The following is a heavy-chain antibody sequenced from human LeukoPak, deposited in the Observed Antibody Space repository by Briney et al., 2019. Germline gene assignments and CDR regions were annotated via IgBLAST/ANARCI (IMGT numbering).Heavy chain of an antibody. D-gene: IGHD6-19*01. CDR3: AKDGGYSSGWYDY. V-gene: IGHV3-23*01. CDR1: GITFSSYG. Sequence: GGSLRLSCAASGITFSSYGMSWVRQAPGKGLEWVSAISGSGGSTYYADSVKGRFTISRDNSKNTLYLQMNSLRAEDTAVYYCAKDGGYSSGWYDYWGQGTLVTVSS. J-gene: IGHJ4*02. CDR2: ISGSGGST.